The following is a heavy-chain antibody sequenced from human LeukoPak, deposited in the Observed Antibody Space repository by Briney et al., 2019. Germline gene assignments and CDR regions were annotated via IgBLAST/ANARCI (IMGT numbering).Heavy chain of an antibody. V-gene: IGHV3-53*01. J-gene: IGHJ4*02. Sequence: GGSLRLSCAASGFTVSSNCMSWVRQAPGKGLEWVSFIYSGGSTYYTDSVKGRFTISRDNSKNTLYLQMNSLRAEDTAVYYCARRAGDYSHPYDYWGQGILVTVSS. D-gene: IGHD3-22*01. CDR2: IYSGGST. CDR1: GFTVSSNC. CDR3: ARRAGDYSHPYDY.